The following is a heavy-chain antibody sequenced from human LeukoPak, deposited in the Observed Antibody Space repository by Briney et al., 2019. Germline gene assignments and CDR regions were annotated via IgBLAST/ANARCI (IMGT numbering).Heavy chain of an antibody. V-gene: IGHV3-53*01. Sequence: GGSLRLSCAASGFTVSSNYMSWVRQAPGKGLEWVSVIYSGGSTYYADSVKGRFTISRDNSKNTLYLQMNSLRAEDTAVYYCAKFKGIVATIFPFDYWGQGTLVTVSS. CDR1: GFTVSSNY. CDR2: IYSGGST. CDR3: AKFKGIVATIFPFDY. J-gene: IGHJ4*02. D-gene: IGHD5-12*01.